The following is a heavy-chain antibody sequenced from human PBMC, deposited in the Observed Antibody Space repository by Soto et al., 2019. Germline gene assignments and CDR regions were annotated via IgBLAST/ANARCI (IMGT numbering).Heavy chain of an antibody. V-gene: IGHV4-34*01. D-gene: IGHD3-10*01. Sequence: FEPLSHTSAFYCLSCSGYDLSWIRKTPGKGLEWIGEINHSGSTNYNPSLKSRVTISVDTSKNQFSLKLSSVTAADTAVYYCARARSPMGRRTKGLEFWVKGTTVIV. J-gene: IGHJ6*03. CDR2: INHSGST. CDR3: ARARSPMGRRTKGLEF. CDR1: CLSCSGYD.